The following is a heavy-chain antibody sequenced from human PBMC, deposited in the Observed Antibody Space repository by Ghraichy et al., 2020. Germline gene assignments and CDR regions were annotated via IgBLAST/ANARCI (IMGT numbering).Heavy chain of an antibody. CDR3: ARDGNGIAVAGTPFDY. J-gene: IGHJ4*02. CDR1: GFTFSSYS. D-gene: IGHD6-19*01. Sequence: GGSLRLSCAASGFTFSSYSMNWVRQAPGKGLEWVSYISSSSSTIYYADSVKGRFTISRDNAKNSLYLQMNSLRDEDTAVYYCARDGNGIAVAGTPFDYWGQGTLVTVSS. V-gene: IGHV3-48*02. CDR2: ISSSSSTI.